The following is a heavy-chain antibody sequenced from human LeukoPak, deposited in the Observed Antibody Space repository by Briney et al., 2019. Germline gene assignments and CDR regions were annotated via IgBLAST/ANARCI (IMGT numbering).Heavy chain of an antibody. V-gene: IGHV4-4*07. D-gene: IGHD2-2*01. J-gene: IGHJ5*02. Sequence: SETLSLTCTVSGGSISSYYWSWIRQPAGKGLEWIGRIYTSGSTNYNPSLKSRVTMSVDTSKNQFSLKLSSVTAADTAVYYCARNPPDCSSTSCPNNWFDPWGQGTLVTVSS. CDR3: ARNPPDCSSTSCPNNWFDP. CDR1: GGSISSYY. CDR2: IYTSGST.